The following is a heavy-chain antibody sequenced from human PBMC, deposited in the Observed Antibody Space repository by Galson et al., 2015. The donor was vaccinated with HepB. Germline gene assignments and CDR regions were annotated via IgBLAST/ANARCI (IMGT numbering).Heavy chain of an antibody. Sequence: SVKVSCKASGGTSSSFAISWVRQAPGQGLEWMGGIIPLLGTIKYAQNFQGRVTIIADESTSTTYMELSSLRSDDTAVYYCARAVRVAVAGSAEFFQYWGQGTLVTVSS. CDR3: ARAVRVAVAGSAEFFQY. V-gene: IGHV1-69*13. J-gene: IGHJ1*01. D-gene: IGHD6-19*01. CDR2: IIPLLGTI. CDR1: GGTSSSFA.